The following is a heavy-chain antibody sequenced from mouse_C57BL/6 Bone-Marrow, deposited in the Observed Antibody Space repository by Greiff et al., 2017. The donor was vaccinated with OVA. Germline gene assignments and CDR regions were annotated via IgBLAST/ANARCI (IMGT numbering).Heavy chain of an antibody. Sequence: EVKLVESGGGLVKPGGSLKLTCAVSGFSISSYAMSWVRQTPATRLEWGATIRDGGSYTYYPDYVQGRFTISRDNAKNNLYLQMSHLKTEDTAMYYCARDACYSIFAYWGTGTLVTVSA. J-gene: IGHJ3*01. D-gene: IGHD2-5*01. V-gene: IGHV5-4*01. CDR1: GFSISSYA. CDR2: IRDGGSYT. CDR3: ARDACYSIFAY.